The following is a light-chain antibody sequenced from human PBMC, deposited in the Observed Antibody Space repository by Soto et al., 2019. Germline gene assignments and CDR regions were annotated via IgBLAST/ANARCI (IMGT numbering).Light chain of an antibody. J-gene: IGKJ1*01. CDR2: GAS. Sequence: QFPATLSASPGEGATLSCRASQSVFSNLAWYQQTPGQAPSLLIYGASTRATNIPARFSGSGSGTEFTLTISSLQSEDVAVYYCQQYNNWPRTFGQGTKVDIK. CDR1: QSVFSN. V-gene: IGKV3-15*01. CDR3: QQYNNWPRT.